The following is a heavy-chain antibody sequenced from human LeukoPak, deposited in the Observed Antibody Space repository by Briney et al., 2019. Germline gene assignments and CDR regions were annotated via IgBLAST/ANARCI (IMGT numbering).Heavy chain of an antibody. D-gene: IGHD3-10*01. J-gene: IGHJ3*02. Sequence: GGSLRLSCAASGFTFSNYAINWVRQAPGKGLEWVSAISGSGGSTFYADSVKGRFTISRDNSKNTLYLQMNSLRAEDTAVYYCAKDLRTIWFGELNDAFDIWGQGTMVTVSS. V-gene: IGHV3-23*01. CDR1: GFTFSNYA. CDR2: ISGSGGST. CDR3: AKDLRTIWFGELNDAFDI.